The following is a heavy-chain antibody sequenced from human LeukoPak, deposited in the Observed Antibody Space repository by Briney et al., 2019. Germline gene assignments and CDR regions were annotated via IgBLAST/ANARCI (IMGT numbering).Heavy chain of an antibody. CDR2: IIPIFGTA. CDR1: GGTFSSYA. V-gene: IGHV1-69*05. J-gene: IGHJ4*02. CDR3: ATERYDFRSGYYLQ. D-gene: IGHD3-3*01. Sequence: GASVKVSCKASGGTFSSYAISWVRQAPGQGLEWMGRIIPIFGTANYAQKFQGRVTITTDESTSTAYMELSSLRSEDTAVYYCATERYDFRSGYYLQWGQGTLVTVSS.